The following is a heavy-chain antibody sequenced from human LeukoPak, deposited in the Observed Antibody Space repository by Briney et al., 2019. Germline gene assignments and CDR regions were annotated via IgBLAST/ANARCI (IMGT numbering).Heavy chain of an antibody. Sequence: GGSLRLSCAVSGFTVSSNYMTWVRQAPGKGLEWVSVIYSGGSTYYADSVKGRFTISRDNSKNTLYLQMNSLRAEDTAVYYCARRWLRGDYFGMDVWGQGTTVTVSS. CDR1: GFTVSSNY. D-gene: IGHD5-12*01. CDR2: IYSGGST. V-gene: IGHV3-53*01. CDR3: ARRWLRGDYFGMDV. J-gene: IGHJ6*02.